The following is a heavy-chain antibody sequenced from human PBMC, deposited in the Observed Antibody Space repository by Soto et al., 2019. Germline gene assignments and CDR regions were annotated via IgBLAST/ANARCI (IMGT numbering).Heavy chain of an antibody. J-gene: IGHJ4*02. V-gene: IGHV4-39*01. CDR3: ASFSGATYGDYGGGINY. CDR1: GGSISGSSYY. Sequence: SETLSLTCTVSGGSISGSSYYRGWIRQPPGKGLECIGSVHYSGSTDYNPSLKSRVTISVDTSKNQFSLKLTSVTAADTAVYFCASFSGATYGDYGGGINYWGQGTLVTVSS. CDR2: VHYSGST. D-gene: IGHD4-17*01.